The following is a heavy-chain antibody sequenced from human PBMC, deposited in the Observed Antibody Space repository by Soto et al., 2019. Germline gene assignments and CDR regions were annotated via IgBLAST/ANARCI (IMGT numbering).Heavy chain of an antibody. V-gene: IGHV3-30-3*01. CDR3: ARESQARGFDYYYGMDV. J-gene: IGHJ6*02. CDR1: GFTFSSYA. CDR2: ISYDGSNK. Sequence: GGSLRLSCAASGFTFSSYAMHWVRQAPGKGLEWVAVISYDGSNKYYADSVKGRFTISRDNSKNTLYLQMNSLRAEDTAVYYCARESQARGFDYYYGMDVWGQGTTVTVSS.